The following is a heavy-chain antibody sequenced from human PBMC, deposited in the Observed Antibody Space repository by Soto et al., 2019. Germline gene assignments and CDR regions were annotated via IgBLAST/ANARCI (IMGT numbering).Heavy chain of an antibody. Sequence: QVPLVESGGGVVQPGESLRLSCAASGFTFNTYAMHWLRQAPGKGLEWVAIISYDATNKFYTDSVKGRFTISRDNSKTTLYLQMNSLRDEDTAVYYCAKTDPGGRCAGICYPDFWGQGTLVTVSS. J-gene: IGHJ4*02. CDR1: GFTFNTYA. D-gene: IGHD2-15*01. CDR2: ISYDATNK. CDR3: AKTDPGGRCAGICYPDF. V-gene: IGHV3-30*18.